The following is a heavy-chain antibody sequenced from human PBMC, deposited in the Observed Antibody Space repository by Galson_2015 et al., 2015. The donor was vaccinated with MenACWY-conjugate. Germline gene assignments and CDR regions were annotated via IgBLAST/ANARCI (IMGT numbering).Heavy chain of an antibody. V-gene: IGHV3-7*03. J-gene: IGHJ2*01. Sequence: SLRLSCATSGFTFSTYWMTWVRQAPGKGLEWVANIKPDGSEKYYVDSVKGRFTISRDNAQNSLFLQMNSLRAEDTAVYYCAREDWYFDLWGRGTLVTVSS. CDR2: IKPDGSEK. CDR3: AREDWYFDL. CDR1: GFTFSTYW.